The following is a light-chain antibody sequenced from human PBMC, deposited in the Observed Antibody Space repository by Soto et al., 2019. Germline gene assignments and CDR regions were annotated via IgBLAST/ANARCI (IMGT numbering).Light chain of an antibody. Sequence: EIVLMQSPGTLSLSPGERATLSCRASQSVSSTYLAWYHQKPGQSPRLLIYGASSRATGIPDRFSGSGSGTDFTLTISRVEPEDFAVYYCQQYGKSRFIFGPGTKVDIK. CDR2: GAS. V-gene: IGKV3-20*01. CDR3: QQYGKSRFI. CDR1: QSVSSTY. J-gene: IGKJ3*01.